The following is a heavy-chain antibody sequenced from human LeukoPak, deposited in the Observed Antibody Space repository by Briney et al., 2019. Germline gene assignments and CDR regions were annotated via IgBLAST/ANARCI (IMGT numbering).Heavy chain of an antibody. D-gene: IGHD2-2*01. V-gene: IGHV4-39*07. Sequence: PSETLSLTCSVSGFSITTSSYYWGWIRQPPGKGLEWIGSFYYSGITYHNPSLKSRVTISVDTSTNQFSLKLSSVTAADTAVYYCARNTEDIVVVPDWGQGTLVTVSS. CDR2: FYYSGIT. J-gene: IGHJ4*02. CDR3: ARNTEDIVVVPD. CDR1: GFSITTSSYY.